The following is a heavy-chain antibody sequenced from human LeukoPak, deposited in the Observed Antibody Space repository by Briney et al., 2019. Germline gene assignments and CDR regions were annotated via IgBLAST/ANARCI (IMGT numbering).Heavy chain of an antibody. V-gene: IGHV3-33*01. D-gene: IGHD6-19*01. CDR2: IWYDGRNK. CDR1: GFTFSSYG. J-gene: IGHJ2*01. Sequence: PGGSLRLSCAASGFTFSSYGMHWVRQAPGKGLEWVAVIWYDGRNKYYADSVKGRFTISRDNSKNTLYLQMNILRAEDTAVYYCARDMEQWLVQDWYFDLWGRGTLATVSS. CDR3: ARDMEQWLVQDWYFDL.